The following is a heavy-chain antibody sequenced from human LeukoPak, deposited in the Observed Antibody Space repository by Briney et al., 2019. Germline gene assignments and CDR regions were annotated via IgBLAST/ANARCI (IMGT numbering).Heavy chain of an antibody. D-gene: IGHD3-3*01. CDR2: ICPGDSDT. CDR3: ARSNYDFWSGYPPLNWFDP. CDR1: GYSFTSYW. V-gene: IGHV5-51*01. Sequence: GESLKISCKGSGYSFTSYWIGWVRQMPGKGLEWMGIICPGDSDTRYSPSFQGQVTISADKSISTAYLQWSSLKASDTAMYYCARSNYDFWSGYPPLNWFDPWGQGTLVTVSS. J-gene: IGHJ5*02.